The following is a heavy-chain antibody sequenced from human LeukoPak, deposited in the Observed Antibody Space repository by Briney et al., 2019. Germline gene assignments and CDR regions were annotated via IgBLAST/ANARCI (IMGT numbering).Heavy chain of an antibody. D-gene: IGHD3-16*01. Sequence: ASVKVSCKASGCTFTSYDINWVRPASGQGLEWMGWMNPNSGNTGYAQKLQGRLIMTTNTAISTAYMELSSLTSEDTSMYYWARGRKERDLRLLLYWGQGTLVTVSS. CDR1: GCTFTSYD. CDR2: MNPNSGNT. CDR3: ARGRKERDLRLLLY. V-gene: IGHV1-8*01. J-gene: IGHJ4*02.